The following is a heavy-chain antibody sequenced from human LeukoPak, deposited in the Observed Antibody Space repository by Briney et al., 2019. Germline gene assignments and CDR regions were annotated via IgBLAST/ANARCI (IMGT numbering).Heavy chain of an antibody. V-gene: IGHV3-15*01. Sequence: PGGSLRLSCAASGFTFSNYWMHWVRQAPGKGLEWVGRIKGKTDGGTTDYAAPVKGRFTISRDNAKNSLYLQMNSLRAEDTAVYYCARDNYDSSTPYYFDYWGQGTLVTVSS. CDR3: ARDNYDSSTPYYFDY. D-gene: IGHD3-22*01. J-gene: IGHJ4*02. CDR2: IKGKTDGGTT. CDR1: GFTFSNYW.